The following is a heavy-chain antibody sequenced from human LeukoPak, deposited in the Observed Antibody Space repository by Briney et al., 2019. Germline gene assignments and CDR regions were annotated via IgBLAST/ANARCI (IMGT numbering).Heavy chain of an antibody. CDR2: ISYDGSNK. CDR3: AKSGRFGELFIDFDY. D-gene: IGHD3-10*01. CDR1: GFTFSSYA. Sequence: GGSLRLSCAASGFTFSSYAMHWVRQAPGKGLEWVAVISYDGSNKYYADSVKGRFTISRDNSENTLYLQMNSLRAEDTAVYYCAKSGRFGELFIDFDYWGQGALVTVSS. V-gene: IGHV3-30*18. J-gene: IGHJ4*02.